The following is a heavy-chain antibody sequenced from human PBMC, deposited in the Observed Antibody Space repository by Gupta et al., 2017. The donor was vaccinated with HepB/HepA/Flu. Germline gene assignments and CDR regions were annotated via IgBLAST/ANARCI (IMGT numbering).Heavy chain of an antibody. CDR2: ISSTYEI. Sequence: EVQLVESGAGLVQTGGDMILSGAASGFPLSIYSINWLRQATGKKLDWVAYISSTYEIWYAVSVKGRFTISRDNGKNSLYLQMNSLRDEDTALYYCVRDKAWAFDSWGQGTPVTVSS. D-gene: IGHD7-27*01. J-gene: IGHJ4*02. V-gene: IGHV3-48*02. CDR3: VRDKAWAFDS. CDR1: GFPLSIYS.